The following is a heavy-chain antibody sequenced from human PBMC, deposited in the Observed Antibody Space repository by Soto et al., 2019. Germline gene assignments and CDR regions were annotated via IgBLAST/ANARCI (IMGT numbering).Heavy chain of an antibody. D-gene: IGHD6-13*01. Sequence: EVQLVQSGAEVKKPGESLRISCKGSGYSFTSYWINWVRQMPGKGLEWMGRIDPSDSYTNYSPSFQGHVTISADKSISTAYLQWSSLKASDTAMYYCASRHSSSSAFDPWGQGTLVTVSS. J-gene: IGHJ5*02. CDR1: GYSFTSYW. CDR3: ASRHSSSSAFDP. CDR2: IDPSDSYT. V-gene: IGHV5-10-1*01.